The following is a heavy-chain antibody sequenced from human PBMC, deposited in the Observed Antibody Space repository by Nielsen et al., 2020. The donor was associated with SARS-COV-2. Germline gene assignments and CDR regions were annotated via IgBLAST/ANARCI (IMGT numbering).Heavy chain of an antibody. CDR1: GFTFSSYG. CDR3: ARDGRIGYGVYLDY. D-gene: IGHD5-12*01. J-gene: IGHJ4*02. Sequence: GESLKISCAASGFTFSSYGMHWVRQAPGKGLEWVALISYDGSNKYYGDSVKGRFTISRDNSKNTLYLQMNGLRAEDAAIYYCARDGRIGYGVYLDYWGQGTPVTVSS. V-gene: IGHV3-33*05. CDR2: ISYDGSNK.